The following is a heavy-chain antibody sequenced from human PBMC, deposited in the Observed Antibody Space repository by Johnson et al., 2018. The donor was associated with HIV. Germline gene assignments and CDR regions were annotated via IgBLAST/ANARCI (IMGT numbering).Heavy chain of an antibody. J-gene: IGHJ3*02. D-gene: IGHD2-21*01. CDR3: ARAGVVFSTASHDAFDI. CDR2: ISYAGSNK. V-gene: IGHV3-30*04. Sequence: VQLVESGGGLVQPGRSLRLSCAASGFTFSSYAMHWVRQAPGKGLEWVAVISYAGSNKYYADSVKGRFTISRDNSKNTLYLQMNSLRAEDTAVYYCARAGVVFSTASHDAFDIWGQGTMVTVSS. CDR1: GFTFSSYA.